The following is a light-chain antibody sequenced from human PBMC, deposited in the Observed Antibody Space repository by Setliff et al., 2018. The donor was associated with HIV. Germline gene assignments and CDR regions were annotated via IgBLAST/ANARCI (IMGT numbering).Light chain of an antibody. V-gene: IGLV2-14*03. Sequence: QSALAQPASVSGSPGQSITISCTGTSSDIGGYNYVSWYQQHPGEAPKLMIYDVSNRPSGVSDRFSGSKSGNTASLTISGLQAEDEADYYCCSYTTSITYVFGTGTKV. J-gene: IGLJ1*01. CDR1: SSDIGGYNY. CDR2: DVS. CDR3: CSYTTSITYV.